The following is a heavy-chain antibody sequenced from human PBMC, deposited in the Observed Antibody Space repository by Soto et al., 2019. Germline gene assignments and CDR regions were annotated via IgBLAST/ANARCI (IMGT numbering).Heavy chain of an antibody. CDR1: GYTFTGYY. V-gene: IGHV1-2*02. Sequence: ASVKVSCKASGYTFTGYYMHWVRQAPGQGLEWMGWINPNSGGTNYAQKFQGRVTMTRDTSISTAYMELSRLRSDDTAVYYCARLRVVADTRRNPFFDYWGQGTLVTVSS. CDR2: INPNSGGT. CDR3: ARLRVVADTRRNPFFDY. D-gene: IGHD2-15*01. J-gene: IGHJ4*02.